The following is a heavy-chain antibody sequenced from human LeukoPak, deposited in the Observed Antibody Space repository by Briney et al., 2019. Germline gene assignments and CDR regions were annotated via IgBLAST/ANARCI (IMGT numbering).Heavy chain of an antibody. D-gene: IGHD4-17*01. V-gene: IGHV3-73*01. CDR2: IRREDNTYAT. J-gene: IGHJ3*02. CDR1: GFTFSGSA. CDR3: TRLPTVTTDFDI. Sequence: PGGSLKLSCATSGFTFSGSAIHWVRQASGKGLEWVGRIRREDNTYATAYAASVRGRFSISRDDSKNTAYLQMNGLRAEDTAVYYCTRLPTVTTDFDIWGQGTMVTVSS.